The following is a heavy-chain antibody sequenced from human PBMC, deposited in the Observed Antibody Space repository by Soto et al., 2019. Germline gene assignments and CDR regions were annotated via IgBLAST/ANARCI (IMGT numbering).Heavy chain of an antibody. CDR1: RYTFPSYD. Sequence: ASVKVSCKPSRYTFPSYDNIWVLQAPGQGLEWMGWIRAYNGNTNYAQKLQGRVPMTTDTSTSTAYMELRSLRCEDTAVCYCARVSYSRFGTFDIWGQGTMVTVSS. CDR2: IRAYNGNT. J-gene: IGHJ3*02. D-gene: IGHD2-21*01. V-gene: IGHV1-18*04. CDR3: ARVSYSRFGTFDI.